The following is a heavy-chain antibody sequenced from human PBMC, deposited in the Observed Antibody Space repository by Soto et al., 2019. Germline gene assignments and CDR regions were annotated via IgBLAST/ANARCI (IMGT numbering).Heavy chain of an antibody. Sequence: QVQLVESGGGVVQPGRSLRLSCAASGFSFSSYGMHWLRQAAGKGLEWVAVISYDGSNKYYADSVRGRFTISRDNSKNTFYLQMNSLRPEDRAVFYCAKDRMEQYQLLPFFDYWGQGTLVTVSS. CDR3: AKDRMEQYQLLPFFDY. CDR2: ISYDGSNK. D-gene: IGHD2-2*01. V-gene: IGHV3-30*18. J-gene: IGHJ4*02. CDR1: GFSFSSYG.